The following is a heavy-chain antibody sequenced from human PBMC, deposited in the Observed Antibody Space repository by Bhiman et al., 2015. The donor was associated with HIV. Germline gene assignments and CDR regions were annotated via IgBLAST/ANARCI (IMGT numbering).Heavy chain of an antibody. D-gene: IGHD3-22*01. CDR3: AKELADLYYYDGSGSILGDAFDI. CDR2: ISWNSGRI. V-gene: IGHV3-9*01. J-gene: IGHJ3*02. Sequence: EVQLLESGGGLVQPGRSLRLSCAASGFTFDDYAMHWVRQAPGKGLEWVSGISWNSGRIGYADSVKGRFTISRDDAKDSLFLQMNSLRTEDTALYYCAKELADLYYYDGSGSILGDAFDIWGQGTMVTVSS. CDR1: GFTFDDYA.